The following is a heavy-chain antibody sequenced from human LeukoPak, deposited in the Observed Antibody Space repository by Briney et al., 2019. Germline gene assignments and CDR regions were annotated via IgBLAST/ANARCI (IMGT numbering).Heavy chain of an antibody. CDR1: GFTFSQYW. V-gene: IGHV3-7*01. CDR2: IKEDGSEK. Sequence: ESGGSLRLSCAASGFTFSQYWMTWVRQAPGKGLEWVANIKEDGSEKHYVDSVKGRFTISRDNAKNSLYLQMNSLRAEDTAVYYCAELGITMIGGVWGKGTTVTISS. D-gene: IGHD3-10*02. J-gene: IGHJ6*04. CDR3: AELGITMIGGV.